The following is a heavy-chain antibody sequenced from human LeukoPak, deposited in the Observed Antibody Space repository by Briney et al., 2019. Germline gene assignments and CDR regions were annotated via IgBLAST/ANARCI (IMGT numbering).Heavy chain of an antibody. CDR3: ARGVDYYENSGTIDY. Sequence: GGSLRLSCAASGFMFSNYAMGWVRQAPGQGLEWVSAISSGGASTYYADSVKGRFTISRDSPKSVLYLQMNSLRAEDTAVYYCARGVDYYENSGTIDYWGQGTLVTVSS. CDR2: ISSGGAST. J-gene: IGHJ4*02. CDR1: GFMFSNYA. D-gene: IGHD3-22*01. V-gene: IGHV3-23*01.